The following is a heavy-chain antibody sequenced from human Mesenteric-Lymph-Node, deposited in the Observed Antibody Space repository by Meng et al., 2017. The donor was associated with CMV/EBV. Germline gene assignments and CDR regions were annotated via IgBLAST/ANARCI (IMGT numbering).Heavy chain of an antibody. D-gene: IGHD2-15*01. CDR2: INPSGGST. J-gene: IGHJ4*02. CDR3: AKVGIAATVDYNFEYYFDY. CDR1: GYTFTSYY. Sequence: ASVKVSCKATGYTFTSYYMYWVRQAPGQGLEWMGIINPSGGSTSYAQKFQGRVTMTRDTSISTAYMELSRLTSDDTAVYYCAKVGIAATVDYNFEYYFDYWGQGTLVTVSS. V-gene: IGHV1-46*01.